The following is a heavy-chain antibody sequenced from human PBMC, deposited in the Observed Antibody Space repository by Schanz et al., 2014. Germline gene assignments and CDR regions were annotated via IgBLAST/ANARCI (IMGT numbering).Heavy chain of an antibody. CDR2: ISGSNGNT. J-gene: IGHJ3*02. V-gene: IGHV1-18*01. D-gene: IGHD5-12*01. Sequence: QVQLVQSGAEVRKPGASVKVSCKASGYTFISYGISWVRQAPGQGLEWLGWISGSNGNTNYTQKFQGRVTMTIDPYTSTAYMELSSLRSDDTAVYYCARGGGPEDVFDIWGQGTILTVSS. CDR3: ARGGGPEDVFDI. CDR1: GYTFISYG.